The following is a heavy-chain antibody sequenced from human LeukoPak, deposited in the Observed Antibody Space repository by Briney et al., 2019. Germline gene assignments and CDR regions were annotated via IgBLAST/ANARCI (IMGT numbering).Heavy chain of an antibody. J-gene: IGHJ4*02. CDR2: INGNGDMT. V-gene: IGHV3-20*04. D-gene: IGHD1-26*01. CDR1: GFTFDDYG. Sequence: GGSLRLSCAASGFTFDDYGTTWVRQAPGKGLEWVAGINGNGDMTGYADSVKGRFTISRDNAKNSLYLQMDSLRAEDTALYYCARGNRGSSYGGDSWGQGTLVTVSS. CDR3: ARGNRGSSYGGDS.